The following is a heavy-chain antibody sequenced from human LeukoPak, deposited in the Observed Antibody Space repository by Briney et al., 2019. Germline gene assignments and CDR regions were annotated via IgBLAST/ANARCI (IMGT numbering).Heavy chain of an antibody. Sequence: GGSLRLSCAASGFTFSTYSMNWVRQAPGEVLEWVSSISTSGTYIYYADSLKGRFTISRDNAKNSLYLQMHSLRAEDTAVYYCARDLADYSDYWGQGTLVTVSS. V-gene: IGHV3-21*01. J-gene: IGHJ4*02. CDR2: ISTSGTYI. CDR3: ARDLADYSDY. CDR1: GFTFSTYS. D-gene: IGHD2-21*01.